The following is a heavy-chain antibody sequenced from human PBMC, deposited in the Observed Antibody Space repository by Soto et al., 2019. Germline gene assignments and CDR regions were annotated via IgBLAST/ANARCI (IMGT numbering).Heavy chain of an antibody. CDR2: ILPIFGRT. D-gene: IGHD5-18*01. J-gene: IGHJ4*02. CDR3: ATGGRGYSYAPRFYLEY. Sequence: QVQLVQSGAEVKKPGSSVKVTCKASGAIFSSNAISWVRQAPGQGLEWMGGILPIFGRTNYAQKFQGRVTITADESKRTAYMELSSLKSEDTAVYYCATGGRGYSYAPRFYLEYWGQGTLVTVSS. V-gene: IGHV1-69*01. CDR1: GAIFSSNA.